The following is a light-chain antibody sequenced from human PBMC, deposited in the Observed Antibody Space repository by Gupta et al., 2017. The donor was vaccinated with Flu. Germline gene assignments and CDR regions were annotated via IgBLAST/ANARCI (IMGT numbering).Light chain of an antibody. CDR1: QSVSNGL. CDR2: GAY. V-gene: IGKV3-20*01. J-gene: IGKJ3*01. Sequence: ATHSGRAGQSVSNGLLTCYQQKPGQAPRLLIYGAYNRATGIPDRFSASGSGTDFTLIISRLEPEDFAVYYCQHYGTSPPGFTFGPGTKVDIK. CDR3: QHYGTSPPGFT.